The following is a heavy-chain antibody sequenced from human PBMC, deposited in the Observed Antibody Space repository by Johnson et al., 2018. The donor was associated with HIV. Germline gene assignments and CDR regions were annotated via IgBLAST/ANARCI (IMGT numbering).Heavy chain of an antibody. J-gene: IGHJ3*02. D-gene: IGHD1-26*01. Sequence: QVQLVESGGGVVQPGRSVRLSCAASGLSFSSYGMEWVRQAPGKGLEWVAVIWSDGSNKHYADSVKGRFTISRDNSKNTLYLQMNSLEAEDTALYYCATSGSHFAFDIWGQGT. CDR1: GLSFSSYG. CDR2: IWSDGSNK. CDR3: ATSGSHFAFDI. V-gene: IGHV3-33*01.